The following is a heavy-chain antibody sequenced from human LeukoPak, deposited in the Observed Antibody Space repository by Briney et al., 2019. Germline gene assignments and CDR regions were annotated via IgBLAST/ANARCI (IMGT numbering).Heavy chain of an antibody. J-gene: IGHJ4*02. CDR1: GGTFSSYA. CDR3: ARFSYGGSERSFDY. V-gene: IGHV1-69*04. D-gene: IGHD4-23*01. CDR2: IIPILGIA. Sequence: SVKVSCKASGGTFSSYAISWVRQAPGQGLEWMGRIIPILGIANYAQKFQGRVTIAADKSTSTAYMELSSLRSEDTAVYYCARFSYGGSERSFDYWGQGTLVTVSS.